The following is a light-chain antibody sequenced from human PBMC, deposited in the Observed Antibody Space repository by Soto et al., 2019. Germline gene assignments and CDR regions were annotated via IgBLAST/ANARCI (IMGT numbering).Light chain of an antibody. Sequence: EIVLTQSPGTLSLSPGERATLSCRASQSVSNTYLAWYQQKPGQAPRLLIYGASSRATGIPDRFSGSGSETDFTLTISRLEPEDFAVYYCQQYGSSPQITFGPGTKVDLK. CDR1: QSVSNTY. J-gene: IGKJ3*01. CDR2: GAS. V-gene: IGKV3-20*01. CDR3: QQYGSSPQIT.